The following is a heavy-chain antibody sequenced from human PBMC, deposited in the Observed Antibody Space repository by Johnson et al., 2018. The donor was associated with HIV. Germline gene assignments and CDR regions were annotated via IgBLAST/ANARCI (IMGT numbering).Heavy chain of an antibody. Sequence: VHLVESGGGVVRPGGSLRLSCAASGFTFDDYGMSWVRQAPGKGLEWVSAISGSGGSTYYADSVKGRFTISRDNSKNTLYLQMNSLRAEDTAVYYCAREYYYDSSGYNAFDIWGQGTMVTVSS. CDR1: GFTFDDYG. CDR2: ISGSGGST. V-gene: IGHV3-23*04. J-gene: IGHJ3*02. CDR3: AREYYYDSSGYNAFDI. D-gene: IGHD3-22*01.